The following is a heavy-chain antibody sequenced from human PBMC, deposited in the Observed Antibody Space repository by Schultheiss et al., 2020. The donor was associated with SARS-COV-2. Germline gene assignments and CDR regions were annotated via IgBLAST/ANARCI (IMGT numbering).Heavy chain of an antibody. CDR3: VKQLSRDGYNAVDY. J-gene: IGHJ4*02. Sequence: GGSLRLSCAASGFTFSNYAMSWVRQAPGKGLEWVSVMSGSAGSTYYADSVKGRFTISRDNSKNTLYLQMNTLRAEDTAVYYCVKQLSRDGYNAVDYWGQGTLVTVSS. CDR2: MSGSAGST. V-gene: IGHV3-23*01. CDR1: GFTFSNYA. D-gene: IGHD5-24*01.